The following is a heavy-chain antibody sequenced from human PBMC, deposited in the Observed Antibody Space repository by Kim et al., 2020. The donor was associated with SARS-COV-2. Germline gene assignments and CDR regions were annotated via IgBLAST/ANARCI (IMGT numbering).Heavy chain of an antibody. CDR3: ARQQGCSGGSCPYNWFDP. D-gene: IGHD2-15*01. J-gene: IGHJ5*02. Sequence: GGSLRLSCAASGFTVSSNYMSWVRQAPGKGLEWVSVIYSGGSTYYADSVKGRFTISRDNSKNTLYLQMNSLRAEDTAVYYCARQQGCSGGSCPYNWFDPWGQGTLVTVSS. CDR1: GFTVSSNY. V-gene: IGHV3-53*01. CDR2: IYSGGST.